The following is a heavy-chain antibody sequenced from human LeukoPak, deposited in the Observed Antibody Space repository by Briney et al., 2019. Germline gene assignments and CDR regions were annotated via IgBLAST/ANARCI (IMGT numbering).Heavy chain of an antibody. J-gene: IGHJ4*02. Sequence: SETLSLTCAVYGGSFRGYYWSWIRQPPGKGLEWIGEINHSGSTNYNPSLKSRVTISVDTSKNQFSLKLSSVTAADTAVYYCARDPPSTPRAYDSSGYLDYWGQGTLVTVSS. CDR2: INHSGST. D-gene: IGHD3-22*01. CDR1: GGSFRGYY. V-gene: IGHV4-34*01. CDR3: ARDPPSTPRAYDSSGYLDY.